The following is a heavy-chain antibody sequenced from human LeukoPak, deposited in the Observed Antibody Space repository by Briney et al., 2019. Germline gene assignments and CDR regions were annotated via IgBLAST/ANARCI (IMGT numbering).Heavy chain of an antibody. D-gene: IGHD1-26*01. CDR3: ARGGATPYFFDY. CDR1: GYSISSGYY. V-gene: IGHV4-38-2*02. J-gene: IGHJ4*02. CDR2: IYHSGST. Sequence: SETLSLTCTVSGYSISSGYYWGWIRQPPGKGLEWIGSIYHSGSTYYNPSLKSRVTISVDTSKNQFSLKLSSVTVADTAVYYCARGGATPYFFDYWGQGTLVTVSS.